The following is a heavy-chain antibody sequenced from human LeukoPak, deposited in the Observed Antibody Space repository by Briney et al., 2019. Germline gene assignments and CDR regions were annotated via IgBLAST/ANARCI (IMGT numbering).Heavy chain of an antibody. Sequence: SETLSLTCSVSGGSISSNNYYWGWIRQPPGKGLEWIGTLYYSGSTYYNPSLKSRVTISVDASKNQFSLELSSVTAADTAVYYCAPHYYDSGRYFPFDAWGQGTLVTVSS. CDR2: LYYSGST. J-gene: IGHJ4*02. D-gene: IGHD3-10*01. CDR3: APHYYDSGRYFPFDA. V-gene: IGHV4-39*01. CDR1: GGSISSNNYY.